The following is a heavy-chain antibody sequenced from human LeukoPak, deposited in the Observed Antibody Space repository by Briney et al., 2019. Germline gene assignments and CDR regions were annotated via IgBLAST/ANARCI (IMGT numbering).Heavy chain of an antibody. J-gene: IGHJ4*02. V-gene: IGHV3-7*01. Sequence: PGGSLRLSCAASGFTFSSYWMSWVRQAPGKGLEWVANIKQDGSEKYYVDSVKGRFTISRDNAKNSLYLQMNSLRAEDTAVYYCARLHSGYRWSMGYWGQGTLVTVSS. CDR1: GFTFSSYW. CDR3: ARLHSGYRWSMGY. D-gene: IGHD5-12*01. CDR2: IKQDGSEK.